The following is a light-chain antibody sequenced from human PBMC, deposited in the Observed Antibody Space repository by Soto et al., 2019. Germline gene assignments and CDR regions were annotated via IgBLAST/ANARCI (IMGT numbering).Light chain of an antibody. J-gene: IGKJ5*01. V-gene: IGKV3-20*01. CDR2: GAS. CDR3: QHYGTSQIT. Sequence: EIVLTQSPGTLSLSPGERATLSFRASQSVSSSYLAWYQQKPGQAPRLLIYGASSRATGIPDRFSGSGSGTDFTLTISRLEPEDFAVYYCQHYGTSQITFGQGTRLEIK. CDR1: QSVSSSY.